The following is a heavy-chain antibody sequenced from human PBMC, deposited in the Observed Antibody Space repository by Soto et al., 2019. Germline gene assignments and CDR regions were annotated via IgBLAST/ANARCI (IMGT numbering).Heavy chain of an antibody. V-gene: IGHV1-69*12. CDR3: AREGGSGNYRYYAMDV. J-gene: IGHJ6*02. D-gene: IGHD3-10*01. CDR2: IIPIFGTA. CDR1: GGTFSSYA. Sequence: QVQLVQSGAEVKKPGSSVKVSCKASGGTFSSYAISWVRQAPGQGLEWMGGIIPIFGTANYAQKFQGRVTITAYESTSTAYMELSSLRSEDTAVYYCAREGGSGNYRYYAMDVWGQGTTVTVSS.